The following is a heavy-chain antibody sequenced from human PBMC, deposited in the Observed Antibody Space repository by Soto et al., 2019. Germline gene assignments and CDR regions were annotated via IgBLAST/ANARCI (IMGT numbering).Heavy chain of an antibody. J-gene: IGHJ6*03. CDR3: AKGSGDPRLHYYYYMDV. Sequence: EVQLLESGGGLVQPGGSLRLSCAASGFTFSSYAMSWVRQAPGKGLEWVSGFSGSGSSTYYADSVKGRFTISRDNSKNTLYLQMNSLRAEDTAVYYCAKGSGDPRLHYYYYMDVWGKGTTVTVSS. CDR2: FSGSGSST. CDR1: GFTFSSYA. D-gene: IGHD4-17*01. V-gene: IGHV3-23*01.